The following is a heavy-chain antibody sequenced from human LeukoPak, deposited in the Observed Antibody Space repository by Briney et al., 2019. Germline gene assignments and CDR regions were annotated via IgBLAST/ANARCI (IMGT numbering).Heavy chain of an antibody. V-gene: IGHV4-34*01. J-gene: IGHJ4*02. Sequence: PSETLSLTCAVYGGSFSGYYWSWIRQPPGKGLEWIGEINHSGSTNYNPSLKSRVTISVDTSKNQFSLKLSSVTAADTAVYYCASGRRYSGSSFDYWGQGTLVTVSS. D-gene: IGHD1-26*01. CDR2: INHSGST. CDR3: ASGRRYSGSSFDY. CDR1: GGSFSGYY.